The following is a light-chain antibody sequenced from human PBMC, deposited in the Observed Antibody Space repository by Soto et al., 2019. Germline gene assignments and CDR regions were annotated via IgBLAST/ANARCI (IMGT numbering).Light chain of an antibody. V-gene: IGKV3-20*01. J-gene: IGKJ1*01. CDR3: QQYNNWPQT. Sequence: DIVLTQSPGTLSLSPGERATLSCRASQSVSSSYLAWYQQKPGQAPRLLIYGASSRATGIPDRFSGSGSGREFTLTISSLQSEDFAVYYCQQYNNWPQTFGQGTKVDIK. CDR1: QSVSSSY. CDR2: GAS.